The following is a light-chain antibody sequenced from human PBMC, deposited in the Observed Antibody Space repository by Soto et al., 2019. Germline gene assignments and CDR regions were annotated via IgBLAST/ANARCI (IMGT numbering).Light chain of an antibody. CDR2: AAS. CDR3: QKYNSAPRT. CDR1: QSISSY. J-gene: IGKJ3*01. Sequence: DIQMTQSPSSLSASVGDRVTITCRASQSISSYLNWYQQKPGKVLKLLIYAASTLQSGVPSRFSGSGSGTDFTLTISSLQPEDVATYYCQKYNSAPRTFGPGTKVDIK. V-gene: IGKV1-27*01.